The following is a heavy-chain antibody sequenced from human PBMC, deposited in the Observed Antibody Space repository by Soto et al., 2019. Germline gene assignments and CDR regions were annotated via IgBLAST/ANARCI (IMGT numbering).Heavy chain of an antibody. CDR1: GYTFTSYY. D-gene: IGHD5-18*01. V-gene: IGHV1-46*01. Sequence: QVQLVQSGAEVKKPGASVKVSCKASGYTFTSYYMHWGRQAPGQGLEWMGIINPSGGSTSYAQKFQGRVTMTRDTSTSTVYMELSSLRSEDTAVYYCAREGTDTAMALYFDYWGQGTLVTVSS. CDR2: INPSGGST. J-gene: IGHJ4*02. CDR3: AREGTDTAMALYFDY.